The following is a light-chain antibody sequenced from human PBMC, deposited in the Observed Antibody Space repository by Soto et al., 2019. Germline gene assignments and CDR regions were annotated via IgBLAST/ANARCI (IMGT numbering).Light chain of an antibody. CDR2: KAS. CDR3: QQANSFPQT. V-gene: IGKV1-5*03. Sequence: IQMTQSPSTLSASVGDRVTITCRASQSISSWLAWYQQKPGKAPKLLIYKASSLESGVPSRFSGSGSGTEFTLTISSLQPDDFATYYCQQANSFPQTFGQGTKVDIK. J-gene: IGKJ1*01. CDR1: QSISSW.